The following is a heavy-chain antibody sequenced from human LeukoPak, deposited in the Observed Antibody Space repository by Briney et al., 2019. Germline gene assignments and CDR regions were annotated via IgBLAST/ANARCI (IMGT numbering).Heavy chain of an antibody. CDR1: GGSFSGYY. V-gene: IGHV4-34*01. CDR3: CGYDY. J-gene: IGHJ4*02. CDR2: INHSVST. D-gene: IGHD6-25*01. Sequence: SETLSLTCAVYGGSFSGYYWSWIRQPPGKGLEWIGEINHSVSTNYNPSLKSRVTITVDTSKNQLSLKMSSVTAADTAVYYCCGYDYWGQGTLVTVSS.